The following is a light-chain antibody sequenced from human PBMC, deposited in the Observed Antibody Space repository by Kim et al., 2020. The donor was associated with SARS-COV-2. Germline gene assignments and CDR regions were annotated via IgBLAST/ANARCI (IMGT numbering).Light chain of an antibody. J-gene: IGLJ2*01. V-gene: IGLV2-23*02. CDR2: EVS. Sequence: QSVLTQPASVSGSPGQSITISCTGTTSDVGGYSLDSWYQQHPGEAPELMIYEVSKRPSGVSRRFSGSKSGNTASLTISGLQAEDEADYYCCSYAGISTFVVFGGGTQLTVL. CDR3: CSYAGISTFVV. CDR1: TSDVGGYSL.